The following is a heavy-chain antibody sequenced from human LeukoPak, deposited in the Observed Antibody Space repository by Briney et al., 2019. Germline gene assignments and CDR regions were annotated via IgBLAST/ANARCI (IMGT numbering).Heavy chain of an antibody. V-gene: IGHV3-30*03. CDR2: ISYDGSNK. Sequence: GGSLRLSCAASGFTFSSYGMHWVRQAPGKGLEWVAVISYDGSNKYYADSVKGRFTISRDNSKNTLYLQMNSLRAEDTAVYYCARGGELLRPADYWGQGTLVTVSS. CDR3: ARGGELLRPADY. J-gene: IGHJ4*02. CDR1: GFTFSSYG. D-gene: IGHD1-26*01.